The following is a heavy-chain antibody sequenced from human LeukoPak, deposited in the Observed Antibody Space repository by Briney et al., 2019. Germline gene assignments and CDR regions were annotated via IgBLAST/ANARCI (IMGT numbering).Heavy chain of an antibody. CDR2: VNLQGST. J-gene: IGHJ6*02. CDR1: GGSITQTNY. V-gene: IGHV4-4*02. Sequence: SETLSLTCGVSGGSITQTNYWTWVRQPPGKGLEWIGEVNLQGSTNYNPSLMGRVAISVHTSENHVSLQLTSVTAADTAVYYCARAITSPLWFGELFTSYYYGMDVWGQGTTVTVSS. CDR3: ARAITSPLWFGELFTSYYYGMDV. D-gene: IGHD3-10*01.